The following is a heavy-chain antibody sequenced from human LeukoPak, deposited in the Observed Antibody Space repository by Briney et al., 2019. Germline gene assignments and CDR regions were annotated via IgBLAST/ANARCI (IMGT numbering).Heavy chain of an antibody. Sequence: SETLSLTCTVSGGSISSYYWSWIRQPAGKGLEWIGRIYTSGSTNYNPSLKSRVTMSVDTSKNQFSLKLSSVTAADTAVYYCARDAPYYDFWSGYYGPTSWGQGPLVTVSS. CDR3: ARDAPYYDFWSGYYGPTS. CDR2: IYTSGST. D-gene: IGHD3-3*01. J-gene: IGHJ5*02. V-gene: IGHV4-4*07. CDR1: GGSISSYY.